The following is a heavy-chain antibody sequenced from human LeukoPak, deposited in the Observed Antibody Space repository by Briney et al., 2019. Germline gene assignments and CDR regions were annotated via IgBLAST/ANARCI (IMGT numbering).Heavy chain of an antibody. D-gene: IGHD2-2*01. Sequence: GASVKVSCKASGYTFTGYYMHWVRQAPGQRLEWMGWINPNSGGTNYAQKFQGRVTMTRDTSISTAYMELSRLRSYDTAVYYCARERGYCSSTSCWGYNWFDPWGQGTLVTVSS. CDR2: INPNSGGT. CDR3: ARERGYCSSTSCWGYNWFDP. CDR1: GYTFTGYY. V-gene: IGHV1-2*02. J-gene: IGHJ5*02.